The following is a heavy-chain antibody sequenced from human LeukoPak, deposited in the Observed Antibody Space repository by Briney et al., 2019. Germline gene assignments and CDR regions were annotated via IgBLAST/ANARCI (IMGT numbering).Heavy chain of an antibody. CDR3: ARDGEMATIYFDY. Sequence: SVKVSCKASGGTFSSYAISWVRQAPGQGLEWMGTIIPIVGIANYAQKFQGRVTITADKSTSTAYMELSSLRSEDTAVYYCARDGEMATIYFDYWGQGTLVTVS. CDR2: IIPIVGIA. CDR1: GGTFSSYA. J-gene: IGHJ4*02. V-gene: IGHV1-69*04. D-gene: IGHD5-24*01.